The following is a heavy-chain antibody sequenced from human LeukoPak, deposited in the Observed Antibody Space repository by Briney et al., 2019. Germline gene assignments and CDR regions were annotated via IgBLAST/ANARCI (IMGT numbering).Heavy chain of an antibody. D-gene: IGHD2-8*02. Sequence: GGSLRLSCAASGFTFSSYSMNWVRQAPGKGLEWVSSISSSSSYIYYADSVKGRFTISRDNSKSTLSLQMNSLRVEDTAIYYCATYRQVLLPFESWGQGTLVTVSS. CDR2: ISSSSSYI. J-gene: IGHJ4*02. V-gene: IGHV3-21*04. CDR1: GFTFSSYS. CDR3: ATYRQVLLPFES.